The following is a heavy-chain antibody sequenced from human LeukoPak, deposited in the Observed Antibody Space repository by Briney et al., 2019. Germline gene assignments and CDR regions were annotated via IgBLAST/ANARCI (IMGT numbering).Heavy chain of an antibody. Sequence: GGSLRLSCAAFGFTFSIYAMNWVRQAPGKGLEWVSAISGSGGSTYYADSVKGRFTISRDNSKNTLYLQMNSLRVEDTAVYYCARARYDILTGYPNNWFDPWGQGTLVTVSS. CDR1: GFTFSIYA. D-gene: IGHD3-9*01. CDR3: ARARYDILTGYPNNWFDP. J-gene: IGHJ5*02. CDR2: ISGSGGST. V-gene: IGHV3-23*01.